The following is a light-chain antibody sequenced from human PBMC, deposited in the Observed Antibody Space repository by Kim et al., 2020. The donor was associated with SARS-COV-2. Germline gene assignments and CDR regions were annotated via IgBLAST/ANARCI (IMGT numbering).Light chain of an antibody. CDR1: GGSIDNNY. J-gene: IGLJ2*01. CDR3: QSYNRDNVI. V-gene: IGLV6-57*02. Sequence: GSPVPITGTRNGGSIDNNYVQWYQQRPGGVPSTVIYEDNHRPSGVSDRCSGSIDNSTNSASLTVSGLRNEDEDDYYCQSYNRDNVIFGGGTQLTVL. CDR2: EDN.